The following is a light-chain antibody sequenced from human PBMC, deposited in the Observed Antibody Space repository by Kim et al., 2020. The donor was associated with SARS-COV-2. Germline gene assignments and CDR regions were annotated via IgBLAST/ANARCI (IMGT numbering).Light chain of an antibody. V-gene: IGKV1-39*01. CDR1: QSVSIN. CDR3: QQTFSTQYS. Sequence: DIEMTQSPSALSASVGDRVTITCRATQSVSINLNWYQQRPGKAPRLLIYGASTLQSGVPSRFSGSGSGTGFTLTISSLQPEDFAIYYCQQTFSTQYSFGLGTKLEI. CDR2: GAS. J-gene: IGKJ2*03.